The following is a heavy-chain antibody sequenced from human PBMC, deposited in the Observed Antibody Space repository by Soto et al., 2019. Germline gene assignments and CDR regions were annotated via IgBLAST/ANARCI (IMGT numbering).Heavy chain of an antibody. CDR3: ATAEVDY. CDR2: MNSDGSII. V-gene: IGHV3-74*01. J-gene: IGHJ4*02. CDR1: GYTFGNHW. Sequence: PGGSLRLSCAVAGYTFGNHWMHWVRQAPGKGPEWVSRMNSDGSIINYADSVKGRFTVSRDNAKNTLYLQMNSLRVEDTAVYYCATAEVDYWGPGTLVTVSS.